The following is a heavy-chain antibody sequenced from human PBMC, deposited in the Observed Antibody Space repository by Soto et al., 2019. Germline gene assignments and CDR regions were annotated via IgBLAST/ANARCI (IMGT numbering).Heavy chain of an antibody. Sequence: EVQVVESGGGLVQPGGSLRLSCVASGFTLTTYEMNWVRLAPGKGLEWVAYISYTGTTIYYADSVKGRFTISRDTAKNKLYLQMNSLRAEDTGVYYCARESHPYDLLTGYYEYWGQGTLVTVSS. D-gene: IGHD3-9*01. J-gene: IGHJ4*02. CDR1: GFTLTTYE. CDR2: ISYTGTTI. V-gene: IGHV3-48*03. CDR3: ARESHPYDLLTGYYEY.